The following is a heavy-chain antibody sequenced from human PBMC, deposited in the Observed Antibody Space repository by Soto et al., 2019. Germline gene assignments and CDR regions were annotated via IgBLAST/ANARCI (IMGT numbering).Heavy chain of an antibody. CDR3: ARVRDTMVRGVIRSFYYFGY. CDR1: GGTFSSYA. J-gene: IGHJ4*02. D-gene: IGHD3-10*01. Sequence: SVKVSCKASGGTFSSYAISWVRQAPGQGLEWMGGIIPIFGTANYAQKFQGRVTITADESTSTAYMELSSLRSEDTAVYYCARVRDTMVRGVIRSFYYFGYWGQGTLVTVSS. CDR2: IIPIFGTA. V-gene: IGHV1-69*13.